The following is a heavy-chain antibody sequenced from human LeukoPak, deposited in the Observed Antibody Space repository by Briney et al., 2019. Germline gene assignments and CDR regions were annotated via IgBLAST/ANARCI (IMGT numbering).Heavy chain of an antibody. D-gene: IGHD2-15*01. CDR1: GGTFSSYA. J-gene: IGHJ3*02. CDR3: ARGPFRYCSGGSCTYAFDI. V-gene: IGHV1-69*06. CDR2: IIPIFGTA. Sequence: ASVKVSCKASGGTFSSYAISWVRQAPGQGLEWMGGIIPIFGTANYAQKFQGRVTITADKSTSTAYMELSSLRSEDTAVYYCARGPFRYCSGGSCTYAFDIWGQGTMVTASS.